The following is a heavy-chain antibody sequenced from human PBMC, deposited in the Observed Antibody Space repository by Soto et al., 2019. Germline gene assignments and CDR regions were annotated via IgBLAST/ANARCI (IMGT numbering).Heavy chain of an antibody. V-gene: IGHV1-8*01. CDR1: GYTFTSYD. CDR2: MNPNSGNT. Sequence: ASVKVSCKASGYTFTSYDINWVRQATGQGREWMGWMNPNSGNTGYAHKFQGRVTITADKSTSTAYMELSSLRSEDTAVYYCARDLGYCSSTSCYDYWGQGTLVTVSS. J-gene: IGHJ4*02. CDR3: ARDLGYCSSTSCYDY. D-gene: IGHD2-2*01.